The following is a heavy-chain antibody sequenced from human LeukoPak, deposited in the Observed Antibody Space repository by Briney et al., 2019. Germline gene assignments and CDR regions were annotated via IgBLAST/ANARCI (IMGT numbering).Heavy chain of an antibody. J-gene: IGHJ4*02. Sequence: PGGSLRLSCAASGFTFSRYWMTWVRQAPGKGLEWVANINEDGSENSYVESVKGRFPISRDNAKNSLYLQLNSLRAEDTAVYFCARQRYSDYWGQGTLVTVSS. CDR2: INEDGSEN. CDR1: GFTFSRYW. CDR3: ARQRYSDY. V-gene: IGHV3-7*01. D-gene: IGHD1-1*01.